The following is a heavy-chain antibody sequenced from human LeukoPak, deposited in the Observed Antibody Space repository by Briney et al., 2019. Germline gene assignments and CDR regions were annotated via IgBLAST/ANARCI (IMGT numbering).Heavy chain of an antibody. CDR2: ISAYNGNT. J-gene: IGHJ4*02. V-gene: IGHV1-18*01. Sequence: GASVKVSCKASGYTFTSYGISWVRQAPGQGLEWMGWISAYNGNTNYAQKLQGRVTMTTDTSTSTAYMELRSLRSDDTAVYYCARVGPRSCSGGSCYPYYFDYWGQGTLVTVSS. CDR1: GYTFTSYG. D-gene: IGHD2-15*01. CDR3: ARVGPRSCSGGSCYPYYFDY.